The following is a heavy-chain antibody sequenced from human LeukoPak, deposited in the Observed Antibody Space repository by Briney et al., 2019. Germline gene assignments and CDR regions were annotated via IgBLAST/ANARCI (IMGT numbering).Heavy chain of an antibody. CDR1: GFTFSSYG. D-gene: IGHD3-22*01. CDR2: ISYDGSNK. J-gene: IGHJ5*02. Sequence: GRSLRLSCAASGFTFSSYGMHWVRQAPGKGLEWVAVISYDGSNKYYADSVKGRFTISRDNSKNTLYLQMNSLRAEDTAVYYCARDYGYYELNNWFDPWGQGTLVTVSS. V-gene: IGHV3-30*19. CDR3: ARDYGYYELNNWFDP.